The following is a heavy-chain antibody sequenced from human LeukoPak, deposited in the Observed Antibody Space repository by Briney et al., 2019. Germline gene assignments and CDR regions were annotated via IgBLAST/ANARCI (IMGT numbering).Heavy chain of an antibody. Sequence: GGSLRLSCAAPGFTLNGYWMHWVRQAPGKGLVWVSRINSDGSTTSYADSVKGRFTISRDNAKNTLYLQMNSLRAEDTAVYYCARDLGSRGHCSGGSCLKSYGMDVWGQGTTVTVSS. CDR1: GFTLNGYW. D-gene: IGHD2-15*01. J-gene: IGHJ6*02. V-gene: IGHV3-74*01. CDR2: INSDGSTT. CDR3: ARDLGSRGHCSGGSCLKSYGMDV.